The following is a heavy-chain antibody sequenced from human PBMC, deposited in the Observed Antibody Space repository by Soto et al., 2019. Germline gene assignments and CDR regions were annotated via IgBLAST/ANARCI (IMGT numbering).Heavy chain of an antibody. CDR2: MNPNSGNT. V-gene: IGHV1-8*01. CDR1: GYTFTSYD. CDR3: ALLNDCSGGSCYYAFDY. D-gene: IGHD2-15*01. Sequence: ASVKVSCKASGYTFTSYDINWVRQATGQGLEWMGRMNPNSGNTGYAQKFQGRVTMTRNTSISTAYMELSSLRSEDTAVYYCALLNDCSGGSCYYAFDYWGQGTLVTVSS. J-gene: IGHJ4*02.